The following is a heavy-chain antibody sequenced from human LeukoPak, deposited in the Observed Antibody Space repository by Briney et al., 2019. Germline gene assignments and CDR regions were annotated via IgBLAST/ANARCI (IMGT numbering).Heavy chain of an antibody. J-gene: IGHJ4*02. Sequence: GGPLRLSCAASGFTFSSYSMTWVRQAPGKGLEWVSSISSSSSYIYYADSVKGRFTISRDNAKNSLYLQMNSLRAEDTAVYYCARDPGIPYYYDSSGYYSDYWGQGTLVTVSS. D-gene: IGHD3-22*01. CDR2: ISSSSSYI. CDR3: ARDPGIPYYYDSSGYYSDY. V-gene: IGHV3-21*01. CDR1: GFTFSSYS.